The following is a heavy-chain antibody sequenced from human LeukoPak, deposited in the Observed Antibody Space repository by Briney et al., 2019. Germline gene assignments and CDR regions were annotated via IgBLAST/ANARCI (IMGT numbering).Heavy chain of an antibody. CDR3: ARSEGIVGATPSYYYMDV. Sequence: GASVKVSCKASGYTFTSYGISWVRQAPGQGLEWMGWISAYNGNTNYAQKLQGRVTMTTDTSTSTAYMELRSLRSDDTAVYYCARSEGIVGATPSYYYMDVWGKGTTVTVSS. CDR2: ISAYNGNT. D-gene: IGHD1-26*01. CDR1: GYTFTSYG. V-gene: IGHV1-18*01. J-gene: IGHJ6*03.